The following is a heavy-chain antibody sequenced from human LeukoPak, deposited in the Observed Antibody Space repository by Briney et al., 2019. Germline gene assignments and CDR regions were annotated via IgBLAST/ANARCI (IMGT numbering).Heavy chain of an antibody. CDR3: ARGDAFSGDY. J-gene: IGHJ4*02. CDR2: IQEDGNEK. D-gene: IGHD3-3*02. Sequence: GGSLRLSCVASGFTFSTYWMSWDRQAPGKWLEWVANIQEDGNEKYYVDSVKGRFTISRDNAKNSLYLQMNSLRAEDTAVYYCARGDAFSGDYWGQGTLVTVSS. V-gene: IGHV3-7*04. CDR1: GFTFSTYW.